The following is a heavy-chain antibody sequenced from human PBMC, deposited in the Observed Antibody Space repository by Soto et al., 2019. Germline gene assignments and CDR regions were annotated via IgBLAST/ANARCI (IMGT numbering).Heavy chain of an antibody. CDR3: AKGKGVGATPDGANC. D-gene: IGHD1-26*01. CDR1: GFTFSRYG. V-gene: IGHV3-23*01. Sequence: EVQVLESGGGLVQPGGSLRLSCAASGFTFSRYGMNWVRQAPGKGLEWVSGVRSDGDTTYNADSVKGRYTVSRDNFKHTVDLQMNSLRVEDTAVYSCAKGKGVGATPDGANCWGQGTLVTVSS. J-gene: IGHJ4*02. CDR2: VRSDGDTT.